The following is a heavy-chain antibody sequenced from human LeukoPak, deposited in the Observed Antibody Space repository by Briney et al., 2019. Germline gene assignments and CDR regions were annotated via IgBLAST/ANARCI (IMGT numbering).Heavy chain of an antibody. D-gene: IGHD3-9*01. CDR2: MYYSGST. CDR1: GGSISSSSYY. V-gene: IGHV4-39*07. Sequence: PSETLSLTCTVSGGSISSSSYYWGWIRQPPGKGLEWIGSMYYSGSTYYNPSLKSRVTISVDTSKNQFSLKLSSVTAADTAVYYCARADYDILTGYPSNWFDPWGQGTLVTVSS. J-gene: IGHJ5*02. CDR3: ARADYDILTGYPSNWFDP.